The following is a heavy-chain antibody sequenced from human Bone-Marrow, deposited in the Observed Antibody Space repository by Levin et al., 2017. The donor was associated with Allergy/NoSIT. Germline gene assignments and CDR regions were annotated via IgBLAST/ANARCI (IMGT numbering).Heavy chain of an antibody. CDR1: FFPFSLYF. CDR3: ARGNYYGSGRGDY. D-gene: IGHD3-10*01. Sequence: SFPPSFFPFSLYFFRWVRQAPGQGLEWMGWISAYNGDTDHLQKFQGRLSMTPDVSTNTVYMELRSLRSDDTAVYYCARGNYYGSGRGDYWGQGTLVTVSS. CDR2: ISAYNGDT. V-gene: IGHV1-18*01. J-gene: IGHJ4*02.